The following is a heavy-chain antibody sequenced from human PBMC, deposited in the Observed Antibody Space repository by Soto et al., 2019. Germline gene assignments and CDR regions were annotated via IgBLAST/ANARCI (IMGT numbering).Heavy chain of an antibody. J-gene: IGHJ6*02. D-gene: IGHD2-8*01. CDR1: GYTFTGYA. CDR3: ARDTLGYCTNGVCYTELGYYYYYYGMDV. Sequence: GASVKVSCKASGYTFTGYAMHWVRQAPGQRLEWMGWINAGNGNTKYSQKFQGRVTITRDTSASTAYMELSSLRSEDTAVYYCARDTLGYCTNGVCYTELGYYYYYYGMDVWGQGTTVTVSS. V-gene: IGHV1-3*01. CDR2: INAGNGNT.